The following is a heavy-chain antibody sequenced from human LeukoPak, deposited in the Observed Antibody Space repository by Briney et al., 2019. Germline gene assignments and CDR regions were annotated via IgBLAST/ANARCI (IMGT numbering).Heavy chain of an antibody. D-gene: IGHD1-26*01. V-gene: IGHV3-23*01. J-gene: IGHJ4*02. CDR1: GFTFSSYE. Sequence: GGSLRLSCAASGFTFSSYEMNWVRQAPGKGLEWVSSISASGAMTYYADSVKGRFTVSRDNSKNSLYLQMNSLTAADTAVYYCAKDRSIGTYYTFDHWGQGTLVTVSS. CDR2: ISASGAMT. CDR3: AKDRSIGTYYTFDH.